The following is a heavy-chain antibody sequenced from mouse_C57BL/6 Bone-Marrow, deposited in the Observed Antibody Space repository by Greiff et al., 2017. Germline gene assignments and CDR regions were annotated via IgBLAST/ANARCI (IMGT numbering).Heavy chain of an antibody. Sequence: EVMLVESGGGLVKPGGSLKLSCAASGFTFSSYAMSWVRQTPEKRLEWVATISDGGSYTYYPDNVKGRFTISRDNAKNNLYLQMSHLKSEDTAMYYCARDEYPYAMDYWGQGTSVTVSS. CDR2: ISDGGSYT. V-gene: IGHV5-4*01. J-gene: IGHJ4*01. CDR3: ARDEYPYAMDY. CDR1: GFTFSSYA. D-gene: IGHD5-1*01.